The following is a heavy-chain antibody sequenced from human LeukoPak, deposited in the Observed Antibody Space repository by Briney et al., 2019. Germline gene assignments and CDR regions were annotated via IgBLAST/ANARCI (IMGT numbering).Heavy chain of an antibody. D-gene: IGHD6-13*01. J-gene: IGHJ5*02. CDR1: GGSISSYY. V-gene: IGHV4-59*01. CDR2: IYYSGST. Sequence: PSETLSLTCTVSGGSISSYYWSWIRQPPGEGLEWIGYIYYSGSTNYNPSLKSRVTISVDTSKNQFSLKLSSVTAADTAVYYCARARAAAGISWFDPWGQGTLVTVSS. CDR3: ARARAAAGISWFDP.